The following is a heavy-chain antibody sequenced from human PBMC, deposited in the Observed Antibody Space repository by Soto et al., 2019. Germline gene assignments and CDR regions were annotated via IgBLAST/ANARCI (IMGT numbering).Heavy chain of an antibody. CDR2: ISWDGGSA. CDR3: AILQLSYYYGMDV. V-gene: IGHV3-43*01. Sequence: GGSLRLSCAASGFTFDDYTMHWVRQAPGKGLEWVSLISWDGGSAYYADSVKGRFTISRDNSKNSLYLQMNSLRTEDTALYYCAILQLSYYYGMDVWGQGTTVTVSS. CDR1: GFTFDDYT. J-gene: IGHJ6*02.